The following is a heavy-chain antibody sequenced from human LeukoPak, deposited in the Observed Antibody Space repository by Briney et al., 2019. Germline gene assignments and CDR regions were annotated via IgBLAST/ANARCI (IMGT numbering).Heavy chain of an antibody. CDR2: ISSSSGYI. D-gene: IGHD6-19*01. J-gene: IGHJ4*02. CDR3: ARESSGWYDY. Sequence: PGGSLRLSCAASGFTFSSYSMNWVRQAPGKGLEWVSSISSSSGYIYYADSVKGRFTISRGNAKNSLYLQMNSLRAEDTAVYYCARESSGWYDYWGQGTLVTVSS. CDR1: GFTFSSYS. V-gene: IGHV3-21*01.